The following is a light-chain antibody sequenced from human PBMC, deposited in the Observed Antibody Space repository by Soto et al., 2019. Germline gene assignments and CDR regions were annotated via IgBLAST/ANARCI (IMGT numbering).Light chain of an antibody. J-gene: IGKJ1*01. Sequence: EIVLTQSPATLSLSPGERATISCRASQSVSSSYLAWYQQKPGQAPRLLFYGASRRATGIPDRFSGSGSGTEFTLTISRLEPEDFAVYYCQQHGSSPPTFGQGTKVEIK. V-gene: IGKV3-20*01. CDR3: QQHGSSPPT. CDR2: GAS. CDR1: QSVSSSY.